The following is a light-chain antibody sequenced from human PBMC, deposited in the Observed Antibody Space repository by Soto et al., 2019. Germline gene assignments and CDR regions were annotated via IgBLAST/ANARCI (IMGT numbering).Light chain of an antibody. J-gene: IGKJ4*01. CDR2: GAS. CDR3: QQYNNWLLLT. CDR1: QSVGSN. Sequence: EIVMTQSPGTLSVSPGERATLSCRASQSVGSNLAWYQQKPGQAPRLIIFGASTRATGIPARFSGSGSGTEFTLTISSLQSEDFAVYYCQQYNNWLLLTFGGGTKVEIK. V-gene: IGKV3-15*01.